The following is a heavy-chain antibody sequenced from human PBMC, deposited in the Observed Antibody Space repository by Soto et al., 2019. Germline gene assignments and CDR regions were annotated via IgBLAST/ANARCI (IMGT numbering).Heavy chain of an antibody. J-gene: IGHJ4*02. V-gene: IGHV1-2*04. CDR3: ARRGAQNSGSPPQDY. CDR2: VNPNTGGS. CDR1: GYTFIDYY. D-gene: IGHD1-26*01. Sequence: ASVKVSCKASGYTFIDYYIHWVRQAPGQGLEWMGWVNPNTGGSNFAQKFQGWVTMTRDTSISTAYMELSTLKSDDTAVYYCARRGAQNSGSPPQDYWGQGTLVTVSS.